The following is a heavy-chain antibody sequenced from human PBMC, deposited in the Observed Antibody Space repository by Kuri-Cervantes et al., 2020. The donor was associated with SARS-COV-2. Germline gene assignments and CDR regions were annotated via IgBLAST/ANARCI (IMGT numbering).Heavy chain of an antibody. Sequence: ETLSLTCAASGFTFSSYSMNWVRQAPGKGLEWVSSISSSSSYIYYADSVKGRFTISRDNAKNSLYLQMNSLRAEDTAVYYCARDAYCGGGCFEYFQHWGQGTLVTVSS. V-gene: IGHV3-21*01. CDR2: ISSSSSYI. J-gene: IGHJ1*01. D-gene: IGHD2-21*01. CDR1: GFTFSSYS. CDR3: ARDAYCGGGCFEYFQH.